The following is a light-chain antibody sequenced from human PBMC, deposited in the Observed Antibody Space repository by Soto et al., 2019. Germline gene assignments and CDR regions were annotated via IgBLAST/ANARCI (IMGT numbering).Light chain of an antibody. J-gene: IGKJ5*01. CDR1: QSVSSSS. CDR3: QQYDNSPIT. Sequence: EIVLTQSPGTLSLSPGERATLSCRASQSVSSSSLAWYQQKPGQAPRLLIYVTSSRATGIPDRFSGSGSGTDFTLTISRLEPEDFAVYYCQQYDNSPITFGQGTRLEIK. V-gene: IGKV3-20*01. CDR2: VTS.